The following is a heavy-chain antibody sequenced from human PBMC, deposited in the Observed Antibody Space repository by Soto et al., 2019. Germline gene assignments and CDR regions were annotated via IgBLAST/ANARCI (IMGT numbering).Heavy chain of an antibody. CDR3: ARARGARYFDY. CDR1: GGSISSGDYY. D-gene: IGHD2-15*01. V-gene: IGHV4-30-4*01. J-gene: IGHJ4*02. Sequence: PSETLSLTCTVSGGSISSGDYYWSWIRQPPGKGLEWIGYIYYSVSTYYNPSLKSRVTISLDTSKNQFSLKLSSVTSADTAVYYCARARGARYFDYWGQGTLVTVSS. CDR2: IYYSVST.